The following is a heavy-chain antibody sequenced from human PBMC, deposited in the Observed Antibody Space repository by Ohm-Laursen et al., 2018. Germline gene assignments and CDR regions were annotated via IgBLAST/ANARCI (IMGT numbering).Heavy chain of an antibody. CDR3: ATNSGSYSTLLLPKYYFDY. Sequence: SVKVSCKASGYTFTGYYMHWVRQAPGQGLEWMGWINPNSGGTNYAQKFQGRVTMTRDTSISTAYMELSRLRSDDTAVYYCATNSGSYSTLLLPKYYFDYWGQGTLVTVSS. D-gene: IGHD1-26*01. CDR1: GYTFTGYY. V-gene: IGHV1-2*02. J-gene: IGHJ4*02. CDR2: INPNSGGT.